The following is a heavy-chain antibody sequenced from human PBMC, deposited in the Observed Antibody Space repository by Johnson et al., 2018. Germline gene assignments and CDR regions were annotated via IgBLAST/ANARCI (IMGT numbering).Heavy chain of an antibody. V-gene: IGHV3-33*08. CDR2: TSYDGGNK. Sequence: QVQLVESGGGVVQPGRSLRLSCAASGFTFMNYGMHWVRQAPGKGLEWVAGTSYDGGNKYYADSVKGRFTVSRDNSKNTLYLQMNSLRAEDTAVYYCGREVLHGMDVWGQGTTVTVSS. CDR1: GFTFMNYG. J-gene: IGHJ6*02. D-gene: IGHD2/OR15-2a*01. CDR3: GREVLHGMDV.